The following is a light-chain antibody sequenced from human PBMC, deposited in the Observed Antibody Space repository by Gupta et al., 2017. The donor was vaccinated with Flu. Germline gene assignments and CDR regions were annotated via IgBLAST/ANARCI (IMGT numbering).Light chain of an antibody. V-gene: IGLV1-44*01. CDR3: AVWDDGLDGVL. CDR1: TSNIGTNS. Sequence: SVLSQPPSASGTPGQRVTISCSGTTSNIGTNSVNWYQQVPGAAPKLIVYSSDQRPSGVPGRFSGSKSGTSASLAISGLQPEDEADYYCAVWDDGLDGVLFGGGTNVAVL. CDR2: SSD. J-gene: IGLJ3*02.